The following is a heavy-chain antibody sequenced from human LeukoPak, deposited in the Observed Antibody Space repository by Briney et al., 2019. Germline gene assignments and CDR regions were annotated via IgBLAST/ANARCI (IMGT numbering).Heavy chain of an antibody. J-gene: IGHJ4*02. V-gene: IGHV6-1*01. CDR3: ARADARAFSIKDTAMVTAVDY. Sequence: SQTLSLTCAISGDSVSSNSAAWNWIRQSPSRGLEWLGRSYYRSKWYNDYAVSVKSRITINPDTSKNQFSLQLNSVTPEDTAVYYCARADARAFSIKDTAMVTAVDYWGQGTLVTVSS. CDR2: SYYRSKWYN. CDR1: GDSVSSNSAA. D-gene: IGHD5-18*01.